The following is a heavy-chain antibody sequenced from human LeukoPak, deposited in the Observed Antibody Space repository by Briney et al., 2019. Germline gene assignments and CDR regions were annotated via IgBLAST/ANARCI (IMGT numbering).Heavy chain of an antibody. CDR2: INAGNGNT. D-gene: IGHD4-17*01. CDR1: GYTFTSYA. V-gene: IGHV1-3*01. CDR3: AREDSDYGDYDDYGMDV. J-gene: IGHJ6*02. Sequence: ASVKVSCKASGYTFTSYAMHWVRQAPGQRLEWMGWINAGNGNTKYSQKFQGRVTITRDTSASTAYMELSSLRSDDTAVYYCAREDSDYGDYDDYGMDVWGQGTTVTVSS.